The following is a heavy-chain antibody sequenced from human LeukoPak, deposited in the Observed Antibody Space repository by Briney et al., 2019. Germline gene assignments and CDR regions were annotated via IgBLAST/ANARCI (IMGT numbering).Heavy chain of an antibody. CDR2: IWSDGNNK. CDR1: GFTFSSFG. CDR3: ARDMTYYYGMDV. J-gene: IGHJ6*02. V-gene: IGHV3-33*01. Sequence: GGSLRLSCAASGFTFSSFGMHWVRQAPGKGLEWVSVIWSDGNNKYYADSVKGRFTISRDNSKNTLYLQMNSLRAEDTAVYYCARDMTYYYGMDVWGQGTTVTVSS. D-gene: IGHD3-16*01.